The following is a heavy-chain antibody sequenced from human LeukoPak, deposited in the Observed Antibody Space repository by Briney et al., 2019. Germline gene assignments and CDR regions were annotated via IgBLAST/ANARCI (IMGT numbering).Heavy chain of an antibody. CDR2: IYYSGST. CDR3: ARASGFGERVGAFDI. V-gene: IGHV4-39*07. D-gene: IGHD3-10*01. CDR1: GGSISSSSYY. Sequence: SETLSLTCTVSGGSISSSSYYWGWIRQPPGKGLEWIGSIYYSGSTYYNPSLKSRVTISVDTSKNQFSLKLSSVTAADTAVYYCARASGFGERVGAFDIWGQGTMVTVSS. J-gene: IGHJ3*02.